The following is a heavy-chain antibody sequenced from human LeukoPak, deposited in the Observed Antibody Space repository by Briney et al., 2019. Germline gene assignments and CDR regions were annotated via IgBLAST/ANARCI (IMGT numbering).Heavy chain of an antibody. CDR3: ARASQDSIAVAGRLGFDY. Sequence: SETLSLTCTVSGGSISSYYWSWIRQPPGKGLEGIGYIYYSGSTNYNPSLKSRVTISVDTSKNQFSLKLSSVTAADTAVYYCARASQDSIAVAGRLGFDYWGQGTLVTVSS. J-gene: IGHJ4*02. V-gene: IGHV4-59*01. CDR1: GGSISSYY. D-gene: IGHD6-19*01. CDR2: IYYSGST.